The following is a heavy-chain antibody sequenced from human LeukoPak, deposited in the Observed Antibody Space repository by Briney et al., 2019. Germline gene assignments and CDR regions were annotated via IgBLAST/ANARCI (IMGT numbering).Heavy chain of an antibody. CDR1: GYTFTGYY. CDR3: ARFVDTAMDAFDI. J-gene: IGHJ3*02. V-gene: IGHV1-2*06. CDR2: INPNGGGT. D-gene: IGHD5-18*01. Sequence: GASVKVSCKASGYTFTGYYMHWVRQAPGQGLEWMGRINPNGGGTNYAQKFQGRVTMTRDTSISTAYMELSRLRSDDTAVYYCARFVDTAMDAFDIWGQGTMVTVSS.